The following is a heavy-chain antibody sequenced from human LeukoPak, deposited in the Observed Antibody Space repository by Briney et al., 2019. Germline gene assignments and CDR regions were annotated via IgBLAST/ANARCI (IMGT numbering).Heavy chain of an antibody. D-gene: IGHD3-10*01. V-gene: IGHV1-18*01. CDR3: AKESSLLRGPLVIYYFDF. Sequence: GASVKVSCKASGYTFTSYGISWVRQAPGQGLEWMGWISAYNGNTNYAQKLQGRVTMTTDTSTSTAYMELRSLRAEDTAVYYCAKESSLLRGPLVIYYFDFWGQGTLVTVSS. CDR1: GYTFTSYG. CDR2: ISAYNGNT. J-gene: IGHJ4*02.